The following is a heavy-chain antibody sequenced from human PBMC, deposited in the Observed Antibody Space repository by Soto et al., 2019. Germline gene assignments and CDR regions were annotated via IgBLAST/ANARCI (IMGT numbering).Heavy chain of an antibody. CDR2: IIPIFGTA. V-gene: IGHV1-69*13. Sequence: ASVKVSCKASGGTFSSYAISWVRQAPGQGLEWMGGIIPIFGTANYAQKFQGRVTITADESTSTAYMELSSLRSEDTAVYYCASEVGMASFGVDYYYGMDVWGQGTTVTVSS. CDR1: GGTFSSYA. J-gene: IGHJ6*02. CDR3: ASEVGMASFGVDYYYGMDV. D-gene: IGHD3-3*01.